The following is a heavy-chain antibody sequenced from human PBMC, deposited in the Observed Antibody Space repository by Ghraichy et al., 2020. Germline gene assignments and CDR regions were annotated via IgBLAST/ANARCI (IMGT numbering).Heavy chain of an antibody. D-gene: IGHD3-3*01. CDR2: TSYDGNNK. V-gene: IGHV3-30*18. Sequence: GSLRLSCAASGFTFSRYGMHWVRQAPGEGLEWVAVTSYDGNNKNYADSVKGRFTISRDNSKNTLYLQMNSLRAEDTGVYYCAKERDTSGYYSFRGDYYGMDVWGQGTTGTVSS. CDR3: AKERDTSGYYSFRGDYYGMDV. J-gene: IGHJ6*02. CDR1: GFTFSRYG.